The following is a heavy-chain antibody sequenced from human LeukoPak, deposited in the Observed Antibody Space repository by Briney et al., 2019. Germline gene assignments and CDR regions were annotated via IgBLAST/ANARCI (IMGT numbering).Heavy chain of an antibody. J-gene: IGHJ3*01. CDR1: GDNVSGNSTA. V-gene: IGHV6-1*01. Sequence: SQTLSLTCAISGDNVSGNSTAYNWIRQSPSRGLEWLGRTYYRCKWYNDYALSVKSRITVNPDTSKNQLSLQLNSVTPEDTAVYYCARGGQGDGYSADEAFDFWGQGTMVTVSS. CDR2: TYYRCKWYN. CDR3: ARGGQGDGYSADEAFDF. D-gene: IGHD5-24*01.